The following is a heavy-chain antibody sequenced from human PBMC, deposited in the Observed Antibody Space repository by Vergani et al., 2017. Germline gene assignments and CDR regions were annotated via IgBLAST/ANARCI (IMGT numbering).Heavy chain of an antibody. CDR2: ISSNGGST. V-gene: IGHV3-64*04. Sequence: VQLVESGGGLVQPGGSLRLSCSASGFTFSSYAMHWVRQAPGKGLEYVSAISSNGGSTYYADSVKGRFTISRDNSKNTLYLQMNSLRAEDTAVYYCAKEYYDFWSGYYRLRWDYGMDVWGQGTTVTVSS. D-gene: IGHD3-3*01. CDR3: AKEYYDFWSGYYRLRWDYGMDV. J-gene: IGHJ6*02. CDR1: GFTFSSYA.